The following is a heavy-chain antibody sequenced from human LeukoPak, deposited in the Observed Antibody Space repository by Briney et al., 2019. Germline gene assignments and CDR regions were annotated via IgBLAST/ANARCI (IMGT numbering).Heavy chain of an antibody. CDR2: INGGGSER. Sequence: GGSLRLSCAASKFTFTTSWMTWVRQAPGKGLEWVANINGGGSERTYVDSVKGRFTVSRDNAKNSLYLQVNSLRVDDTAVYYCARDNAYNWFDPWGQGTLVTVSS. J-gene: IGHJ5*02. CDR1: KFTFTTSW. V-gene: IGHV3-7*01. CDR3: ARDNAYNWFDP.